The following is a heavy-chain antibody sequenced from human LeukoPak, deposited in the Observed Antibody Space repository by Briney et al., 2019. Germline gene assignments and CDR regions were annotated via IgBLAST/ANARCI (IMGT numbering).Heavy chain of an antibody. J-gene: IGHJ3*02. CDR1: GDSISRYY. V-gene: IGHV4-4*07. Sequence: PSETLSLTCSVSGDSISRYYWNWIRQPAGRGLEWIGRIFTGGFINYNPSLSSRVTVSLDTSKNQVSLKLTSVTAADTAVYYCAWHSMLSSTYFGVSDIWGQGTTVTVSS. D-gene: IGHD6-13*01. CDR2: IFTGGFI. CDR3: AWHSMLSSTYFGVSDI.